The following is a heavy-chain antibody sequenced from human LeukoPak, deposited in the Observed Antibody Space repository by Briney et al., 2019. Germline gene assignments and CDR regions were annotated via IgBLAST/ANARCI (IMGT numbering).Heavy chain of an antibody. V-gene: IGHV3-48*03. CDR3: ARDTNWGLDY. J-gene: IGHJ4*02. CDR1: GFTFNSYE. D-gene: IGHD7-27*01. Sequence: GGSLRLSCAASGFTFNSYEMNWVRQAPGKGLEWVSYISSSGGTIYYADSVKGRFTISRDNAKNSLYLQMNSLRAEDTAVYYCARDTNWGLDYWGQGTLVTASS. CDR2: ISSSGGTI.